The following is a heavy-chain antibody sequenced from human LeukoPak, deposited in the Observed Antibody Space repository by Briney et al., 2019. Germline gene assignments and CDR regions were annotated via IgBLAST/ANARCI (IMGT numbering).Heavy chain of an antibody. CDR1: GIRFSSYA. V-gene: IGHV3-23*01. D-gene: IGHD7-27*01. Sequence: GGSLRLSCAASGIRFSSYALSWVRQAPGKGLEWVSSISRSGENTYYADSVKGRFTISRDNSKNTVYLQMNSLTVEDTAIYYRAKVKQRPWGSAFDGFDMWGQGTMVTVSS. CDR2: ISRSGENT. CDR3: AKVKQRPWGSAFDGFDM. J-gene: IGHJ3*02.